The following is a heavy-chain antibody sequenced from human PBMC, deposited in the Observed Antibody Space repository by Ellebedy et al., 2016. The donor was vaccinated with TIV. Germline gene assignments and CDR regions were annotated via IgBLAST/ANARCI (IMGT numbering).Heavy chain of an antibody. CDR3: GTGSAFDT. CDR1: GFTSSTAW. D-gene: IGHD3-10*01. V-gene: IGHV3-15*01. CDR2: IKSKTDGETT. J-gene: IGHJ3*02. Sequence: PGGSLRLSCAATGFTSSTAWMSWGRQAPGKGLEWVGRIKSKTDGETTEYAAPVKGRFTILRDDSKSTMYLQMHNLRSDDTAVYYCGTGSAFDTWGQGTMVTVSS.